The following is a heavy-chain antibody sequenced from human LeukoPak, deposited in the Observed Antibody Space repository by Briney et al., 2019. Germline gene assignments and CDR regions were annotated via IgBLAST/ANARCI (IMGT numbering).Heavy chain of an antibody. Sequence: SETLSLTCTVSGGSISSYCWSWIRQPPGKGLEWIGYIYYSGSTNYNPSLKSRVTISVDTSKNQFSLKLSSVTAADTAVYYCARGPTYYDILTAYDAFDIWGQGTMVTVSS. CDR1: GGSISSYC. J-gene: IGHJ3*02. CDR3: ARGPTYYDILTAYDAFDI. CDR2: IYYSGST. D-gene: IGHD3-9*01. V-gene: IGHV4-59*01.